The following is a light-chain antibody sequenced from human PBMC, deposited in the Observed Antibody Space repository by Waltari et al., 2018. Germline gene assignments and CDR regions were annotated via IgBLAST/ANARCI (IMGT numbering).Light chain of an antibody. CDR3: QQRSKWPLT. Sequence: EIVLTQSPATLSLSPGESATLSCRASQSINNYLAWYQQKPGQAPRLLIYDASNRATDIPARFSGSGSGTDFTLSISRFEPEDVAVYYCQQRSKWPLTFGGGTKVDIK. V-gene: IGKV3-11*01. J-gene: IGKJ4*01. CDR1: QSINNY. CDR2: DAS.